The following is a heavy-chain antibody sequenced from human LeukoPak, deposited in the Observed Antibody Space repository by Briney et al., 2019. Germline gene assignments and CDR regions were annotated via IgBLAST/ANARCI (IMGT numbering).Heavy chain of an antibody. D-gene: IGHD5-18*01. CDR1: GGAVSSSSYY. CDR3: AREAIQLWSHTTTRLSDY. J-gene: IGHJ4*02. CDR2: IYYSGST. V-gene: IGHV4-39*02. Sequence: SETLSLTCSVSGGAVSSSSYYWGWIRQPPRKELKWIGSIYYSGSTYYNPSLKSRVTISVDTSKNQFSLKLSSVTAADTAVYYCAREAIQLWSHTTTRLSDYWGQGTLVTVSS.